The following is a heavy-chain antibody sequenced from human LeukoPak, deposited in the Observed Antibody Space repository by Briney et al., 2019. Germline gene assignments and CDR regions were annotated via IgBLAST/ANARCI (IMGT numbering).Heavy chain of an antibody. CDR2: IHYDGSNT. Sequence: GRCLRPSFAASGFTFSSYGTHCVSHHPGRGLEWLTLIHYDGSNTNYAKSVAGRFTISRDNSKNTLYLQMNSLRPEDRAVYYCAKDQGSLGASMADSWGPGTLVTVSS. V-gene: IGHV3-30*02. CDR3: AKDQGSLGASMADS. D-gene: IGHD1-26*01. CDR1: GFTFSSYG. J-gene: IGHJ4*02.